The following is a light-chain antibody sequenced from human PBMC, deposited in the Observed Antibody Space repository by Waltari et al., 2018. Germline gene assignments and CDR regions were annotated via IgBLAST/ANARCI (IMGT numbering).Light chain of an antibody. V-gene: IGKV3-20*01. CDR2: GAS. CDR3: QHYLRLPVS. CDR1: QSVGRT. J-gene: IGKJ1*01. Sequence: EIVLTQSPGTLSLSPGERATLSCRASQSVGRTLAWYQQRPGQPPRLLMYGASIRAAAIPDRFAGSGSGTDFSLTINRLEPEDFAVYYCQHYLRLPVSFGQGTKVEIK.